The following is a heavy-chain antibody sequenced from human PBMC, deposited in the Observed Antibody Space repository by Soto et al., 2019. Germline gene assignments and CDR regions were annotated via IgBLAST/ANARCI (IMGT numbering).Heavy chain of an antibody. CDR1: GDSISSFY. CDR2: IFSSGST. J-gene: IGHJ4*02. Sequence: QVQLQESGPGLVKPSETLSLTCTVSGDSISSFYWTWIRQPPGKGLEWVGYIFSSGSTNYNPSLKSRVTMSVDTSENPFSLKLTSVTAADTAVYYCARVGYCSSTPCWPIGYFEYWGQGTLVTVSS. CDR3: ARVGYCSSTPCWPIGYFEY. V-gene: IGHV4-59*01. D-gene: IGHD2-2*01.